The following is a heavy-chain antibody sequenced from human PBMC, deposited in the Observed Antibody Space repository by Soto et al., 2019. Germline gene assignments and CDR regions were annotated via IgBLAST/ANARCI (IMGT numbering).Heavy chain of an antibody. CDR3: ARHHTVAGTFIYYYYYMDV. CDR1: GGSISSYY. D-gene: IGHD6-19*01. CDR2: IYYSGST. V-gene: IGHV4-59*08. Sequence: SETLSLTCTVSGGSISSYYWSWIRQPPGKGLEWIGYIYYSGSTNYNPSLKSRVTISVDTSKNQFSLKLSSVTAADTAVYYCARHHTVAGTFIYYYYYMDVWGKGTTVTVSS. J-gene: IGHJ6*03.